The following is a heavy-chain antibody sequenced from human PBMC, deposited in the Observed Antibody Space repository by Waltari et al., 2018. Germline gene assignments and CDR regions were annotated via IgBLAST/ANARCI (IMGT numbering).Heavy chain of an antibody. V-gene: IGHV4-38-2*02. CDR2: IYHRGST. Sequence: QVQLQESGTGLVKPSETLSLTCTVSGYSISSGYYWGWIRQPPGKWLEWIGGIYHRGSTYYNPSLKSRVTISVDTSKNQFSLKLSSVTAADTAVYYCARVVVPAAIGPIDAFDIWGQGTMVTVSS. CDR1: GYSISSGYY. CDR3: ARVVVPAAIGPIDAFDI. J-gene: IGHJ3*02. D-gene: IGHD2-2*01.